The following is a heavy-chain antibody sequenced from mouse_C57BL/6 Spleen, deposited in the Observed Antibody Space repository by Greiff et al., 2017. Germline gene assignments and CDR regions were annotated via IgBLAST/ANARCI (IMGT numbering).Heavy chain of an antibody. V-gene: IGHV1-80*01. J-gene: IGHJ3*01. CDR1: GYAFSSYW. D-gene: IGHD3-2*02. Sequence: QVQLQQSGAELVKPGASVKISCKASGYAFSSYWMNWVQQRPGKGLEWIGQIYPGDGDTNYNGKFKGKATLTADKSSSTAYMQLSSLTSEASAVYFCERSLDSSMSWVAYWGQGTLVTVSA. CDR2: IYPGDGDT. CDR3: ERSLDSSMSWVAY.